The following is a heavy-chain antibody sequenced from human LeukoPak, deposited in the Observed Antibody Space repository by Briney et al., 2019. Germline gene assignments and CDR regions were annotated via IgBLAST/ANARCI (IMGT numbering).Heavy chain of an antibody. V-gene: IGHV3-66*01. Sequence: GGSLRLSCTASGFTVSSNYMSWVRQAPGKGLEWVSFVYSGGSTYYADSVKGRFTISRDNSKNTLYLQMNILRAEDTSVYYFARERNVDTAMATFDYWGEGTLVTVSS. CDR3: ARERNVDTAMATFDY. CDR2: VYSGGST. CDR1: GFTVSSNY. J-gene: IGHJ4*02. D-gene: IGHD5-18*01.